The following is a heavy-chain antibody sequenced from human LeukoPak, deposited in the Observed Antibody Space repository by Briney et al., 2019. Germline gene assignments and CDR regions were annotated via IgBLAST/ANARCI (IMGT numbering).Heavy chain of an antibody. Sequence: SQTLSLTCTVSGGSISSGDYYWSWIRQPPGKGLEWIGYIYYSGSTYYNPSLKSRVTISVDTSKNQFSLKLSSVTAADTAVYYCARGYCSSTSCSAFDYWGQGTLVTVSS. D-gene: IGHD2-2*01. CDR1: GGSISSGDYY. CDR2: IYYSGST. V-gene: IGHV4-30-4*08. J-gene: IGHJ4*02. CDR3: ARGYCSSTSCSAFDY.